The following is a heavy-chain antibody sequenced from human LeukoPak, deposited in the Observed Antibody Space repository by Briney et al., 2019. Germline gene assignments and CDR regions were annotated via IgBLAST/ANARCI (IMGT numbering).Heavy chain of an antibody. CDR3: ARRLLWFGELNNWFDP. Sequence: ASVKVSCKASGGTFSSYAISWVRQAPGQGLEWMGGIIPIFATANYAQKFQGRVTITADESTSTAYMELSSLRSEDTAVYYCARRLLWFGELNNWFDPWGQGTLVTVSS. J-gene: IGHJ5*02. D-gene: IGHD3-10*01. CDR1: GGTFSSYA. CDR2: IIPIFATA. V-gene: IGHV1-69*13.